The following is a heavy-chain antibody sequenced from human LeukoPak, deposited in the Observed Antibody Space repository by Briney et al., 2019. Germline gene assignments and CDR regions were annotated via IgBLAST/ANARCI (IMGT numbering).Heavy chain of an antibody. J-gene: IGHJ3*02. CDR1: GYTFTGYY. Sequence: ASVKVSCKASGYTFTGYYMHWVRQAPGQGLEWMGWINPNSGGTNYAQKFQGRVTMTRDTSISTAYMELSRLRSYDTAVYYCARDLQWPDAFDIWGQGTMVTVSS. V-gene: IGHV1-2*02. D-gene: IGHD6-19*01. CDR3: ARDLQWPDAFDI. CDR2: INPNSGGT.